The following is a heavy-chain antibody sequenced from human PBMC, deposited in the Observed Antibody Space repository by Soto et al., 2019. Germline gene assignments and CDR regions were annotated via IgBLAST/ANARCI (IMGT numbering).Heavy chain of an antibody. CDR3: ARSYYDILTGYFYGMDV. Sequence: QITLKESGPTLVKPTQTLTLTCTFSGFSLSTSGVGVGWIRQPPGKALEWLALIYLDEDKRYSPSLKSRLTITQDTSKNHVVLTMTNMDPVDTATYYCARSYYDILTGYFYGMDVWGQGTTVTVSS. V-gene: IGHV2-5*02. D-gene: IGHD3-9*01. CDR1: GFSLSTSGVG. J-gene: IGHJ6*02. CDR2: IYLDEDK.